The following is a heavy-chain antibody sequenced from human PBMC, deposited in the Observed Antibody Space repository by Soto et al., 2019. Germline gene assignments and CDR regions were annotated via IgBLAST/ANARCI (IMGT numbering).Heavy chain of an antibody. J-gene: IGHJ5*02. D-gene: IGHD3-10*02. CDR3: AREAVPDRWFDP. Sequence: SETLSLTCTVSGASISSYFWTWIRQPAGKGLDWIGRISTSGTTNYNPSLKSRVTMSVDTSKNHFSLNLSSVTAADTAVYYCAREAVPDRWFDPWGQGTLVTVSS. CDR2: ISTSGTT. CDR1: GASISSYF. V-gene: IGHV4-4*07.